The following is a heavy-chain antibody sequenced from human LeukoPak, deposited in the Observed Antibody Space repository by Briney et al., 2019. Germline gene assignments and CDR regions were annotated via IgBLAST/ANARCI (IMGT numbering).Heavy chain of an antibody. CDR3: ARDRGPYSGYDSYYFDY. CDR1: GGSFSGYY. CDR2: INHSGST. Sequence: SETLSLTCAVYGGSFSGYYWSWIRQPPGKGLEWIGEINHSGSTYYNPSLKSRVTISVDTSKNQFSLKLSSVTAADMAVYYCARDRGPYSGYDSYYFDYWGQGTLVTVSS. J-gene: IGHJ4*02. V-gene: IGHV4-34*09. D-gene: IGHD5-12*01.